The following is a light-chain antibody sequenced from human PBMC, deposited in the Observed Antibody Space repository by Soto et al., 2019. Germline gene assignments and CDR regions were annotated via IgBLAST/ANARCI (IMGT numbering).Light chain of an antibody. CDR1: QSVLYSSNNRSY. CDR3: QQYYSRMGT. Sequence: DIVMTQFPDSLAVSLGERATINCKSSQSVLYSSNNRSYLAWYQQKPRQPPKLLIYWASTRESGVPDRFSGSGSGTDFTLTIRSLQAEDVAVYYCQQYYSRMGTFGQGTKVEVK. CDR2: WAS. V-gene: IGKV4-1*01. J-gene: IGKJ1*01.